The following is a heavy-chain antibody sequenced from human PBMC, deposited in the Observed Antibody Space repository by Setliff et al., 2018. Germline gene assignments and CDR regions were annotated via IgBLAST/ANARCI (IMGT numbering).Heavy chain of an antibody. V-gene: IGHV4-34*01. CDR1: GGSFSGNY. CDR3: ARDYYDASGYFSNPFDI. Sequence: PSETLSLTCAVYGGSFSGNYWSWIRQPPGKGLEWIGEINHSGSTNHNPSLKSRVTISVDTSKNQFSLNLSSVTAADTAMYYCARDYYDASGYFSNPFDIWGQGTVVTVSS. CDR2: INHSGST. D-gene: IGHD3-22*01. J-gene: IGHJ3*02.